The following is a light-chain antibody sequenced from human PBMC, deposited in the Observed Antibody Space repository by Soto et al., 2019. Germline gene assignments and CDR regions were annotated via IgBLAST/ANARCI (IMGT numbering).Light chain of an antibody. V-gene: IGKV1-8*01. J-gene: IGKJ1*01. Sequence: AIRMTQSPSSLSASTGDRVTITCRASQGISSYLAWYQQKPGKAPKLLIYAASTLQSGVPSRFSGSGSGTDFTLTISCLQSEDFATYYCQQYHGYSLTFGQGTKVEI. CDR2: AAS. CDR1: QGISSY. CDR3: QQYHGYSLT.